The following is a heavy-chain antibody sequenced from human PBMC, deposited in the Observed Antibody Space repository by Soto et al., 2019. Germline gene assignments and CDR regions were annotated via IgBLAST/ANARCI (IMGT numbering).Heavy chain of an antibody. D-gene: IGHD2-15*01. Sequence: QVQLVQSGAEVKKPGASVKVSCKASGYTFTSYDINWVRQATGQGLEWMGWMNPNSGNTGYAQKFQGRVTMTRNTTISTAYRELRSLRSEDTAVYYCARWLLLLSPNNYYYGMDVWGQGTTVTVSS. V-gene: IGHV1-8*01. CDR1: GYTFTSYD. CDR3: ARWLLLLSPNNYYYGMDV. CDR2: MNPNSGNT. J-gene: IGHJ6*02.